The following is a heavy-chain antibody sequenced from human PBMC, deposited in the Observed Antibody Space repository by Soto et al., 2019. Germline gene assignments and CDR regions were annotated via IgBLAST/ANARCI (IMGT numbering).Heavy chain of an antibody. CDR2: ISGGGTTM. J-gene: IGHJ4*02. D-gene: IGHD3-10*01. V-gene: IGHV3-11*01. CDR3: AGDPYYYGSAF. CDR1: GFSVRSNY. Sequence: VQLVESGGGLIQPGGSLRLSCAASGFSVRSNYMSWVRQAPGKGLEWVSKISGGGTTMYYADSVKGRFTVSRDNAKNSLYLQMNSLRAEDTAVYYCAGDPYYYGSAFWGQGALVTVSS.